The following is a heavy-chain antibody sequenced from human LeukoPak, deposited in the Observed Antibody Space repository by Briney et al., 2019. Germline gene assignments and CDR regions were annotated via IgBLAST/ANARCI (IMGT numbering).Heavy chain of an antibody. D-gene: IGHD3-22*01. J-gene: IGHJ6*03. CDR3: ARDERTYYYDSSAYSYYYYYMDV. V-gene: IGHV4-4*07. Sequence: KSSETLSLTCTVAGGSINSYYWSWIRQPPGKGLVWIGRIYTSGSTNYNPSLKSRVTMSVDTSKNQFSLKLSSVTAADTAVYYCARDERTYYYDSSAYSYYYYYMDVWGKGTTVTVSS. CDR2: IYTSGST. CDR1: GGSINSYY.